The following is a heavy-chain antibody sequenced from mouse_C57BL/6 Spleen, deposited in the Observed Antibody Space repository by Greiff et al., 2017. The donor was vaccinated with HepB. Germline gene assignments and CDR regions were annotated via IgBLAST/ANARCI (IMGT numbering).Heavy chain of an antibody. CDR3: ARGGPY. J-gene: IGHJ3*01. CDR2: IDPSDSYT. CDR1: GYTFTSYW. Sequence: VQLQQSGAELVKPGASVKLSCKASGYTFTSYWMQWVKQRPGQGLEWIGEIDPSDSYTNYNQKFKGKATLTVDTSSSTAYMQLSSLTSEDSAVYYCARGGPYWGQGTLVTVSA. V-gene: IGHV1-50*01.